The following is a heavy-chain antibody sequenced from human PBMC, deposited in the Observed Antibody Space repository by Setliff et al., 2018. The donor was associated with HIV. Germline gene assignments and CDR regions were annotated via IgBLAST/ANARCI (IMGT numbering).Heavy chain of an antibody. CDR2: ISSSGGST. CDR3: ATTTWYSSFSAAFDF. D-gene: IGHD6-19*01. CDR1: GSTLNAYS. J-gene: IGHJ3*01. V-gene: IGHV3-48*01. Sequence: GESLKISCVDSGSTLNAYSVNWVRQAPGKALEWISYISSSGGSTYYGGSLKGRVTISRDNAKNSVYLQMKNLRAEDTAVYFCATTTWYSSFSAAFDFWGQGTMVTVSS.